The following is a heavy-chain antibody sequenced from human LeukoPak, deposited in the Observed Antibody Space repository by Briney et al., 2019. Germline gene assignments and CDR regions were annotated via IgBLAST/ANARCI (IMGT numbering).Heavy chain of an antibody. CDR3: AKGRRSYYYDSSGRTVGYFDY. D-gene: IGHD3-22*01. V-gene: IGHV3-23*01. J-gene: IGHJ4*02. CDR1: GFTFSSYA. CDR2: ISGSGGST. Sequence: GGSLRLSCAASGFTFSSYAMSWVRQAPGKGLEWVSAISGSGGSTYYADSVKGRFTISRDNSKNTLYLQMNSLRAEDTAVYYCAKGRRSYYYDSSGRTVGYFDYWGQGTLVTVSS.